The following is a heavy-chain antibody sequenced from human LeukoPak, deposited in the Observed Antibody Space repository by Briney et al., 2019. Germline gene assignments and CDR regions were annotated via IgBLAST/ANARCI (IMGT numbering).Heavy chain of an antibody. V-gene: IGHV4-59*11. CDR2: IYYSGST. CDR3: ARDEGSPGALDH. D-gene: IGHD3-10*01. J-gene: IGHJ4*02. CDR1: GGSISSHY. Sequence: SETLSLTCTVSGGSISSHYWSWIRQPPGKGLEWIGYIYYSGSTNYNPSLKSRVTISVDTSKNQFSLRLSSVTAADTAVYYCARDEGSPGALDHWGQGTLVTVSS.